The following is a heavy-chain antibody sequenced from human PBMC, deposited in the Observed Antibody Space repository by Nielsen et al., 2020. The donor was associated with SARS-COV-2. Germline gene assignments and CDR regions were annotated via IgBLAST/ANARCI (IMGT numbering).Heavy chain of an antibody. J-gene: IGHJ4*02. CDR2: IHSGGSST. CDR3: AKGRGSSYGPSDY. Sequence: GGSLRLSCAASGFIFSSYAMSWVRQVPGKGLEWVSGIHSGGSSTYYADSVKGRSTISRDNSENTLYLQMNSLRAEDTAIFYCAKGRGSSYGPSDYWGQGTLVTVSS. V-gene: IGHV3-23*03. CDR1: GFIFSSYA. D-gene: IGHD5-18*01.